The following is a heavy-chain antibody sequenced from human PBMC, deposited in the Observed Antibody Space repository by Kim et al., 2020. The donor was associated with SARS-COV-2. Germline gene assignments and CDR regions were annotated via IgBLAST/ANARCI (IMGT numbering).Heavy chain of an antibody. V-gene: IGHV4-39*01. D-gene: IGHD6-13*01. CDR3: ARLSLLSWWFDP. J-gene: IGHJ5*02. Sequence: SETLSLTCTVSGGSISSSSYYWGWIRQPPGKGLEWIGSIYYSGSTYYNPSLKSRVTISVDTSKNQFSLKLSSVTAADTAVYYCARLSLLSWWFDPWGQGTLVTVSS. CDR2: IYYSGST. CDR1: GGSISSSSYY.